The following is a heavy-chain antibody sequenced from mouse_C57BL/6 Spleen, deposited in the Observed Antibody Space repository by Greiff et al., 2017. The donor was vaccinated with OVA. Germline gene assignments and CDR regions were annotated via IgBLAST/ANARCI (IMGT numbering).Heavy chain of an antibody. CDR3: ARRGGSPYYFDY. Sequence: EVKLVESGGDLVKPGGSLKLSCAASGFTFSSYGMSWVRQTPDKRLEWVATISSGGSYTYYPDSVKGRFTISRDNAKNTLYLQMSSLKSEDTAMYYCARRGGSPYYFDYWGQGTTLTGSS. CDR2: ISSGGSYT. D-gene: IGHD1-1*01. J-gene: IGHJ2*01. CDR1: GFTFSSYG. V-gene: IGHV5-6*01.